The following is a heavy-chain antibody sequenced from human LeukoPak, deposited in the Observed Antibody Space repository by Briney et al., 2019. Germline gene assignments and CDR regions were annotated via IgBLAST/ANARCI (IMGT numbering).Heavy chain of an antibody. J-gene: IGHJ6*04. CDR2: ISSSSSYI. D-gene: IGHD3-10*01. V-gene: IGHV3-21*01. CDR3: ARSRITMVRGTPSHYYYYYGMDV. Sequence: GGSLRLSCAASAFTFSSYSMNWVRQAPGKGLEWVSSISSSSSYIYYADSVKGRFTISRDNAKNSLYLQMNSLRAEDTAVYYCARSRITMVRGTPSHYYYYYGMDVWGKGTTVTVSS. CDR1: AFTFSSYS.